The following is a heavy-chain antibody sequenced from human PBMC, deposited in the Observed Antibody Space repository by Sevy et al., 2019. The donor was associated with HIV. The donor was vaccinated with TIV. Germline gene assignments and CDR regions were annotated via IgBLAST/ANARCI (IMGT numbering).Heavy chain of an antibody. CDR2: MYSGGSP. V-gene: IGHV3-53*01. D-gene: IGHD2-15*01. CDR3: ARGYCGGGSCTAFDP. CDR1: GFSISNNY. Sequence: GGSLRLSCAASGFSISNNYTAWVRQAPGKGLEWVSVMYSGGSPYYADSVKGRLALSRDMSKNTVYLQMNSLRAEDTAVYYCARGYCGGGSCTAFDPWGQRTLVTVSS. J-gene: IGHJ5*02.